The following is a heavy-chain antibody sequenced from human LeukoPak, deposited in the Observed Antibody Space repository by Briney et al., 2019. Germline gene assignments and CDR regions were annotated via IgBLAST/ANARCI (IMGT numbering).Heavy chain of an antibody. CDR3: TRDFSPQFSGKYYDAFDM. Sequence: PGGSLRLPCAPSGFPLSNYWMFWVRQARERGLEGVANINREGSVVYYVESVKGRFTIPRDNAKNSLYLQMNSLRADDTALYFCTRDFSPQFSGKYYDAFDMWGQGTMVTVS. V-gene: IGHV3-7*01. CDR2: INREGSVV. J-gene: IGHJ3*02. CDR1: GFPLSNYW. D-gene: IGHD2/OR15-2a*01.